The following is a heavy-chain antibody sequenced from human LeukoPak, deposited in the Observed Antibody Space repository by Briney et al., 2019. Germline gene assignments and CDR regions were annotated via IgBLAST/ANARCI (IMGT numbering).Heavy chain of an antibody. CDR2: INPNSGGT. J-gene: IGHJ6*03. V-gene: IGHV1-2*02. CDR1: GYTFTGYY. CDR3: ARDSYYGSGRNYYYYYYMDV. Sequence: GAAVKVPCKASGYTFTGYYMHWVRQAPGEGLEWMGWINPNSGGTKYAQKFQGRVTMTRDTSISTAYMELSRLRSDDTAVYFCARDSYYGSGRNYYYYYYMDVWGNGTTVTVSS. D-gene: IGHD3-10*01.